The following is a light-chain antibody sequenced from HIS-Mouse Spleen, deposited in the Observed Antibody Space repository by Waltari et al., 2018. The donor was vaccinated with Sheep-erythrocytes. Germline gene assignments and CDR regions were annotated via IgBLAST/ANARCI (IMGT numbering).Light chain of an antibody. J-gene: IGLJ3*02. Sequence: QSALTQPASVSGSPGQSITISCPGTSSDVGGYNYVSGYQQHPGKAPKLMIYAVSNRPSGVSNRFSGSKSGNTASLTISGLQAEDEADYYCSSYTSSSTWVFGGGTKLTVL. CDR3: SSYTSSSTWV. V-gene: IGLV2-14*01. CDR1: SSDVGGYNY. CDR2: AVS.